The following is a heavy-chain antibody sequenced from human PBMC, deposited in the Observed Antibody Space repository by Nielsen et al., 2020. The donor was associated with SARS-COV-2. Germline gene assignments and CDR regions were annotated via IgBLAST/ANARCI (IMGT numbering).Heavy chain of an antibody. CDR3: ARVHIRSSWYLSRYYFDY. CDR1: GFTFSDYY. CDR2: ISSSGSTI. V-gene: IGHV3-11*01. Sequence: GESLKISCAASGFTFSDYYMSWIRQAPGKGLEWVSYISSSGSTIYYADSVKGRFTISRDNAKNSLYLQMNSLRAEDTAVYYCARVHIRSSWYLSRYYFDYWGQGNLVTVSS. J-gene: IGHJ4*02. D-gene: IGHD6-13*01.